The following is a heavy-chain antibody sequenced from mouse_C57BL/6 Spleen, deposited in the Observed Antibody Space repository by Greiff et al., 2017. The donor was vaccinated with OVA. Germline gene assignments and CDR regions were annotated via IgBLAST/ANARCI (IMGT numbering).Heavy chain of an antibody. CDR1: GYTFTSYG. CDR2: IYPRSGNT. Sequence: VQLQQSGAELARPGASVKLSCKASGYTFTSYGISWVKQRTGQGLEWIGEIYPRSGNTYYNEKFKGKATLTADKSSSTAYMELRSLTSEDSAVYFCARGGTTVVARDAMDYWGQGTSVTVSS. J-gene: IGHJ4*01. CDR3: ARGGTTVVARDAMDY. V-gene: IGHV1-81*01. D-gene: IGHD1-1*01.